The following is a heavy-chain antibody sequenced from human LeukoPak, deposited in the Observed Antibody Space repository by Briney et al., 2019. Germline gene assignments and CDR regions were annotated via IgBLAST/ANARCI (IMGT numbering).Heavy chain of an antibody. CDR2: IYANGDT. CDR3: ARNPDWDVALDI. J-gene: IGHJ3*02. V-gene: IGHV3-66*01. CDR1: GLTVSSNY. D-gene: IGHD3-9*01. Sequence: GGSLRLSCVASGLTVSSNYMHWVRQAPGKALEWVSVIYANGDTYYGDSGKDRFSISRDTSKNIVYLQMNSLRAEDTAVYYCARNPDWDVALDIWGQGTMVTVSS.